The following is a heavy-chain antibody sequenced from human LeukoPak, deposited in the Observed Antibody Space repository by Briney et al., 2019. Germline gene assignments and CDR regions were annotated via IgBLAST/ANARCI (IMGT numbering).Heavy chain of an antibody. CDR1: GGSISGSSYY. J-gene: IGHJ5*02. CDR2: IYYSGST. Sequence: SETLSLTCTVSGGSISGSSYYWGWIRQPPGKGLEWIGSIYYSGSTYYNPSLKSRVTISVDTSKNQFSLKLSSVTAADTAVYYCARRWDYDPSGQGTLVTVSS. D-gene: IGHD1-26*01. V-gene: IGHV4-39*01. CDR3: ARRWDYDP.